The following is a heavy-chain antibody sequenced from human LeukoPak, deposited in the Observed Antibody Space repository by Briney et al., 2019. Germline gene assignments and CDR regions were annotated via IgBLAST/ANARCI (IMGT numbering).Heavy chain of an antibody. D-gene: IGHD3-10*01. J-gene: IGHJ4*02. CDR3: ARDLPYSGSGTYYQLPVY. CDR1: GFILSDYA. V-gene: IGHV3-30-3*01. Sequence: GGSLRLSCAASGFILSDYALYWVRQAPGKGLEWVAVISFDGSNKYYTDSVKGRFTISRDNSKNTLYLQMNSLTAEDTAVYYCARDLPYSGSGTYYQLPVYWGQGTLVTVSS. CDR2: ISFDGSNK.